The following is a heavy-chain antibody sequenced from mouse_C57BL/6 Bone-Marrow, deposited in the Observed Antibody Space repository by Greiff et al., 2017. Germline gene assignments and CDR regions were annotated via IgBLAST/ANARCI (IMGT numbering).Heavy chain of an antibody. V-gene: IGHV5-4*01. Sequence: EVKLVESGGGLVKPGGSLKLSCAASGFTFSSYAMSWVRQTPEKRLEWVATISDGGSYTYYPDNVKGRFTISRDNAKNNLYLQMSHLKSEDTAMYYCARDRGYYGSRSWFAYWGQGTLVTVSA. CDR3: ARDRGYYGSRSWFAY. CDR2: ISDGGSYT. D-gene: IGHD1-1*01. CDR1: GFTFSSYA. J-gene: IGHJ3*01.